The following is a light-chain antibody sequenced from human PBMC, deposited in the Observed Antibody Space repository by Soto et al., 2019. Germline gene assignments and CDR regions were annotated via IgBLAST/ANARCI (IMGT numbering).Light chain of an antibody. J-gene: IGKJ4*01. CDR1: QSVSSY. Sequence: VLTQSPVTLSLSPGERATLSCRASQSVSSYLAWYQQKPGQAPRLLIYDASNRATGIPDRFSGSGSGTEFTLTISSLQSEDFAVYYCQQYNDWLALTFGGGTKVDIK. CDR2: DAS. CDR3: QQYNDWLALT. V-gene: IGKV3-11*01.